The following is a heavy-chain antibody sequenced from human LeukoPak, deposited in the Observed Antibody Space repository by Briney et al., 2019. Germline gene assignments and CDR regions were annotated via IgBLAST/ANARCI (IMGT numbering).Heavy chain of an antibody. CDR3: AKMGASGVPAAMQFDY. Sequence: GGSLRLSCAASGFTFSSYAMSWVRQAPGKGLEWVSVISGSGGSTYYADSVKGRFTISRDNSKNTLYLQMNSLRAEDTAVYYCAKMGASGVPAAMQFDYWGQGTLVTVSS. D-gene: IGHD2-2*01. J-gene: IGHJ4*02. CDR2: ISGSGGST. CDR1: GFTFSSYA. V-gene: IGHV3-23*01.